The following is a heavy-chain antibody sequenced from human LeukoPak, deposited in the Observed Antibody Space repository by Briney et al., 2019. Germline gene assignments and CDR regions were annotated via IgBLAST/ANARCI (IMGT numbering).Heavy chain of an antibody. Sequence: ASVKVSCKASGYTFTSYGISWVRQAPGQGLEWMGWISAYNGNTNYAQKLQGRGTMTTDQSTSTAYMQLRSLRSDDTAVYYCARGGRGIAAAGTSFDYWGQGTLVTVSS. J-gene: IGHJ4*02. CDR1: GYTFTSYG. D-gene: IGHD6-13*01. V-gene: IGHV1-18*01. CDR2: ISAYNGNT. CDR3: ARGGRGIAAAGTSFDY.